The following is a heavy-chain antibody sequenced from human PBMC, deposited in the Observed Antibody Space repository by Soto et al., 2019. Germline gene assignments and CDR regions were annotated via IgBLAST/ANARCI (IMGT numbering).Heavy chain of an antibody. Sequence: PGGALRFSREGSGFSFVECGISWVRQGPGKGLEWVSGINWNGDSTGYADSVKGRFTISRDNAKNSLYLQMNSLRAEDTAVYYCARAGGYSGYDYYDYWGQGTLVTVS. V-gene: IGHV3-20*04. CDR3: ARAGGYSGYDYYDY. CDR1: GFSFVECG. D-gene: IGHD5-12*01. CDR2: INWNGDST. J-gene: IGHJ4*02.